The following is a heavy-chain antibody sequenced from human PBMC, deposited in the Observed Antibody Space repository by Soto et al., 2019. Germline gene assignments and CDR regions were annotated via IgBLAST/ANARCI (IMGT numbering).Heavy chain of an antibody. J-gene: IGHJ4*02. CDR3: ASLRVVPAAFNNRKTDY. Sequence: SETLSLTCAVYGGSFSGYYWSWIRQPPGKGLEWIGEINHSGSTNYNPSLKSRVTISVDTSKNQFSLKLSSVTAADTAVYYCASLRVVPAAFNNRKTDYWGQGTLVTVSS. V-gene: IGHV4-34*01. D-gene: IGHD2-2*01. CDR2: INHSGST. CDR1: GGSFSGYY.